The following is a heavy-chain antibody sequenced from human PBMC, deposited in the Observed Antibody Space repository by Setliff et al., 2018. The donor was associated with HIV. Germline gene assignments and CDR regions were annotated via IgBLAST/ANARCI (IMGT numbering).Heavy chain of an antibody. J-gene: IGHJ4*02. CDR1: GGSISSYY. CDR3: ARGEYSYAYRFDY. Sequence: SETLSLTCTVSGGSISSYYWSWIRQPPGKGLEWIGYIYYSGSTNYNPSLKSRVTISVATSKNQFSLKLTSVTPADTAVYYCARGEYSYAYRFDYWGQGTLVTVSS. D-gene: IGHD5-18*01. V-gene: IGHV4-59*01. CDR2: IYYSGST.